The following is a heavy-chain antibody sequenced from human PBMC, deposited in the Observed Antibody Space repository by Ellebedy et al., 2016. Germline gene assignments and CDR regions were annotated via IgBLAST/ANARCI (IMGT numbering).Heavy chain of an antibody. J-gene: IGHJ6*02. CDR3: ARERVAMALYYYYYGMDV. CDR2: ISSSSSTI. V-gene: IGHV3-48*02. Sequence: GESLKISXAASGFTFSSYSMNWVRQAPGKGLEWVSYISSSSSTIYYADSVKGRFTISRDNAKNSLYLQMSSLRDEDTAVYYCARERVAMALYYYYYGMDVWGQGTTVTVSS. CDR1: GFTFSSYS. D-gene: IGHD5-12*01.